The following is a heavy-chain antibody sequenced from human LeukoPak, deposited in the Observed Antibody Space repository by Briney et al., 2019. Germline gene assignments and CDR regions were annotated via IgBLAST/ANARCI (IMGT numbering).Heavy chain of an antibody. CDR3: AREGAGGDRDY. CDR1: GFTFSRYA. V-gene: IGHV3-23*01. CDR2: ISGASAAT. J-gene: IGHJ4*02. Sequence: GGSLRLSCADSGFTFSRYAMTWVRQAPGKGLEWVSTISGASAATYYADSVKGRFTMSRDNAKNSLSLQMNSLRVEDTAVYYCAREGAGGDRDYWGQGTLVTAPS. D-gene: IGHD2-21*02.